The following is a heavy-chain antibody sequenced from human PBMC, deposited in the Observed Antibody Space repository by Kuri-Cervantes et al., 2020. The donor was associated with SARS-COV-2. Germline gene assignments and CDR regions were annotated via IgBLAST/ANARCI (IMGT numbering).Heavy chain of an antibody. J-gene: IGHJ4*02. Sequence: GSLRLSCAASGFTVSSNYLSWVRQAPGKGLEWVANIKQDGSEKYYVDSVKGRFTISRDNAKNSLYLQMNSLRAEDTAVYYCASQYSSSWNYWGQGTLVTVSS. D-gene: IGHD6-13*01. CDR1: GFTVSSNY. V-gene: IGHV3-7*01. CDR2: IKQDGSEK. CDR3: ASQYSSSWNY.